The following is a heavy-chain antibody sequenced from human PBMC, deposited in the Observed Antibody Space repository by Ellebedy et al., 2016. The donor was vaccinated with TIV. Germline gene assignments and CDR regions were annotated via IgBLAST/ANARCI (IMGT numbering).Heavy chain of an antibody. Sequence: SVKVSCXASGGTFSSYAISWVRQAPGQGLEWMGRIIPILGTANYAQKFQGRVTITADESTSTAYMELSSLRSEDTAVYYCARGPYGIAAAGTTEDYWGQGTLVTVSS. CDR1: GGTFSSYA. CDR3: ARGPYGIAAAGTTEDY. D-gene: IGHD6-13*01. CDR2: IIPILGTA. J-gene: IGHJ4*02. V-gene: IGHV1-69*11.